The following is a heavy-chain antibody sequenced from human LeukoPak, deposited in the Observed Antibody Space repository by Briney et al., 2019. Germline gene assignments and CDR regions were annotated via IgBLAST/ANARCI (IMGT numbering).Heavy chain of an antibody. CDR3: ARDDAGSYLLY. CDR1: GGSVSSYY. CDR2: IYYSGST. V-gene: IGHV4-59*02. J-gene: IGHJ4*02. Sequence: SETLSLTCTVSGGSVSSYYWSWIRQPPGKGLEWIGYIYYSGSTNYNPSLKSRVTISVDTSKNQFSLKLSSVTAADTAVYYCARDDAGSYLLYWGQGTLVTVSS. D-gene: IGHD1-26*01.